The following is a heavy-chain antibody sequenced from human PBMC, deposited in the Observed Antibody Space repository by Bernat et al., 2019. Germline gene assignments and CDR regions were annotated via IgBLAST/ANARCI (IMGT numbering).Heavy chain of an antibody. CDR1: GYTVTRYG. V-gene: IGHV1-18*01. CDR3: ARDPYYYGSGSPYFDY. Sequence: QVQLVQSGAEVKKPGASVKVSCKASGYTVTRYGISWVRQAPGQGLEWMGWISAYNGNTNYAQKLQGRVTMTTDTSTSTAYMELRSLRSDDTAVYYCARDPYYYGSGSPYFDYWGQGTLVTVSS. CDR2: ISAYNGNT. J-gene: IGHJ4*02. D-gene: IGHD3-10*01.